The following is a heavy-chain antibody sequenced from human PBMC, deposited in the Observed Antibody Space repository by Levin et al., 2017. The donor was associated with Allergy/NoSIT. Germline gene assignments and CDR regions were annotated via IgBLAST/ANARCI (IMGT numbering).Heavy chain of an antibody. J-gene: IGHJ4*02. D-gene: IGHD3-9*01. CDR3: ARDSTGGQYYDILTGYSDFDY. CDR2: ISYDGSNK. V-gene: IGHV3-30-3*01. Sequence: GESLKISCAASGFTFSSYAMHWVRQAPGKGLEWVAVISYDGSNKYYADSVKGRFTISRDNSKNTLYLQMNSLRAEDTAVYYCARDSTGGQYYDILTGYSDFDYWGQGTLITVSS. CDR1: GFTFSSYA.